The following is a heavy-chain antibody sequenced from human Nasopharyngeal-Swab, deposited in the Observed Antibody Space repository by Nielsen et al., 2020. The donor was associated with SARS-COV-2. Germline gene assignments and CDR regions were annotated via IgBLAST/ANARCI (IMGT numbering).Heavy chain of an antibody. Sequence: WLRQAPGQGLEGMGIINPGGGSARYSQNFQGRVTMTRDTSTSTVYMELSSLRSEDTAVYYCARGGDPREVGAATDCFDPWGQGTLVTVSS. D-gene: IGHD2-15*01. V-gene: IGHV1-46*01. J-gene: IGHJ5*02. CDR2: INPGGGSA. CDR3: ARGGDPREVGAATDCFDP.